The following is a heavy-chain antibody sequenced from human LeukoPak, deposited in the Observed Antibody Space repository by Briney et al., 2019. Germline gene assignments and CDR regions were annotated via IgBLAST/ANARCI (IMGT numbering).Heavy chain of an antibody. J-gene: IGHJ4*02. CDR2: ISGSGGST. D-gene: IGHD5-18*01. CDR1: GFTFSSYA. CDR3: AKDDTAMVTGDY. Sequence: GGSLRLCCAASGFTFSSYAMSWVRQAPGKGLEWVSAISGSGGSTYYADSVKGRFTISRDNSKNTLYLQMNTLRAEDTAVYYCAKDDTAMVTGDYWGQGTLVTVSS. V-gene: IGHV3-23*01.